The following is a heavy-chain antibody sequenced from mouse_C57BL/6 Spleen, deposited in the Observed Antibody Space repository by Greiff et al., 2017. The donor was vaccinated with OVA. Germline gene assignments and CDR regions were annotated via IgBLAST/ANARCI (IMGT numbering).Heavy chain of an antibody. CDR3: ARWTAQATAMDY. J-gene: IGHJ4*01. D-gene: IGHD3-2*02. V-gene: IGHV1-50*01. CDR1: GYTFTSYW. Sequence: QVQLQQPGAELVKPGASVKLSCKASGYTFTSYWMQWVKQRPGQGLEWIGEIDPSDSYTNYNQKFKGKATLTVDTSSSTAYMQLSSLTSEDSAVYYCARWTAQATAMDYWGQGTSVTVSS. CDR2: IDPSDSYT.